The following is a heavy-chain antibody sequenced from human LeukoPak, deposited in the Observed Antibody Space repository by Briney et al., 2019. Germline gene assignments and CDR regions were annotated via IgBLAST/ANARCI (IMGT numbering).Heavy chain of an antibody. Sequence: GGSLRLSCAASGFTFSSYAMSWVRQAPKKGLEWVSVISASGGSTYYADSVKGRVTISRDNFKNTLYLQMNSLRAEDTAVYYCARESSSSWYSYYYYYTDVWGKGTTVTISS. J-gene: IGHJ6*03. CDR2: ISASGGST. CDR3: ARESSSSWYSYYYYYTDV. V-gene: IGHV3-23*01. D-gene: IGHD6-13*01. CDR1: GFTFSSYA.